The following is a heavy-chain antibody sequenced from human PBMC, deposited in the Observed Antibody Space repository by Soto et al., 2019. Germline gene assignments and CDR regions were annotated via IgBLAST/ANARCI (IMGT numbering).Heavy chain of an antibody. CDR2: IKSKTDGGTT. CDR3: TTDWPDSSSWYHWWGFDP. J-gene: IGHJ5*02. CDR1: GFTFSSAW. V-gene: IGHV3-15*01. Sequence: SGGSLRLSCAASGFTFSSAWMSWVRQAPGKGLEWVGRIKSKTDGGTTDYAAPVKGRFTISRDDSKNTLYLQMNSLKTEDTAVYYCTTDWPDSSSWYHWWGFDPWGQGTLVTVSS. D-gene: IGHD6-13*01.